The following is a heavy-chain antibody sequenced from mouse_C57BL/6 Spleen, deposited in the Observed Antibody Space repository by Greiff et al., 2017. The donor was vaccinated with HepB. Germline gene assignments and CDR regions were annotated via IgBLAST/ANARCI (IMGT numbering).Heavy chain of an antibody. CDR3: ARRDEGYEAWFAY. J-gene: IGHJ3*01. Sequence: EVKLVESGGDLVKPGGSLKLSCAASGFTFSSYGMSWVRQTPDKRLEWVATISSGGSYTYYPDSVKGRFTISRDNAKNTLYLQMSSLKSEDTAMYYCARRDEGYEAWFAYWGQGTLVTVSA. CDR1: GFTFSSYG. D-gene: IGHD2-2*01. CDR2: ISSGGSYT. V-gene: IGHV5-6*02.